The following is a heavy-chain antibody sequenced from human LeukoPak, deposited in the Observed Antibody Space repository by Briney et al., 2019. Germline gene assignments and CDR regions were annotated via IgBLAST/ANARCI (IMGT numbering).Heavy chain of an antibody. J-gene: IGHJ3*01. CDR1: GFSLTTTGMC. D-gene: IGHD3-3*02. CDR2: IDWEGDK. Sequence: SGPALLKPTEPLTLTCTFSGFSLTTTGMCVRWIRQPPGKPLESLARIDWEGDKYYSTSLRTRLTISRDTSANRVVLTMTSMEPEDTATYYCARTKVSIVGNPGNDAFDVWGQGTKVFVSS. V-gene: IGHV2-70*11. CDR3: ARTKVSIVGNPGNDAFDV.